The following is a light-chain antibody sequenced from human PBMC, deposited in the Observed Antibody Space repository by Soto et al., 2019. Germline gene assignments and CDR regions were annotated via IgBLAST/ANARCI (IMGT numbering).Light chain of an antibody. CDR2: AAS. Sequence: DIQMTQSPSSLSASIGDRVSITCRASQGISNYLAWYQQKPGKVPKLLIYAASTLQSGVPSRFSGSGSGTDFTLTISRLEPEDFAVYYCQQYGSSPRVTVGPGTKVDIK. V-gene: IGKV1-27*01. CDR3: QQYGSSPRVT. CDR1: QGISNY. J-gene: IGKJ3*01.